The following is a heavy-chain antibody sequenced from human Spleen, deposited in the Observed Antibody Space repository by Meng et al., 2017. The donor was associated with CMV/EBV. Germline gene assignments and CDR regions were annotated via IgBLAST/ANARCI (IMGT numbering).Heavy chain of an antibody. J-gene: IGHJ6*02. D-gene: IGHD2-2*01. CDR1: GYTFTSYY. CDR2: INPNNGGT. CDR3: ASGLIVVVPALGYGMDV. Sequence: ASVKVSCKASGYTFTSYYIHWVRQAPGQGLEWMGWINPNNGGTNYAQKFRGRVTMTRDTSINTVYMDLSRLRSDDTAVYYCASGLIVVVPALGYGMDVWGQGTTVTVSS. V-gene: IGHV1-2*02.